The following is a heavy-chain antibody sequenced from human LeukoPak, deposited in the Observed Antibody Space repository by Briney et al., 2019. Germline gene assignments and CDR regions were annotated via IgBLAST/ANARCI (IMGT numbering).Heavy chain of an antibody. CDR3: ARASSPQNWYFDL. J-gene: IGHJ2*01. Sequence: ASVKVSCKASGYSLRNHGISWVRQAPGQGLEWMGWIGADSGDTHYAQKLQGRVTMTTDTSTNTAYMGLGSLRSDDTAVYYCARASSPQNWYFDLWGRGALVTVSS. V-gene: IGHV1-18*01. CDR2: IGADSGDT. CDR1: GYSLRNHG. D-gene: IGHD2/OR15-2a*01.